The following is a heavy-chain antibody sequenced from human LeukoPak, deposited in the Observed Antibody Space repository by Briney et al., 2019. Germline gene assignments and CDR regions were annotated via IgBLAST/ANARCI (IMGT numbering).Heavy chain of an antibody. J-gene: IGHJ4*02. CDR3: ARLAAAGRPY. CDR2: ISDYGRTT. CDR1: GFTFTDYA. Sequence: GGSLRLSCAASGFTFTDYAIYWVRQAPGRGLEWVSGISDYGRTTYYADSVKGRFTVSRDNSRNTAYLQMNSLRAEDTAVYYCARLAAAGRPYWGQGTLVTVSS. V-gene: IGHV3-23*01. D-gene: IGHD6-13*01.